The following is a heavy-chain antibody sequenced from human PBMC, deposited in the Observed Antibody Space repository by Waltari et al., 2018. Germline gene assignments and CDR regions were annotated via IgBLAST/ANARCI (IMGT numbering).Heavy chain of an antibody. CDR2: ISGSGGST. CDR1: GFTFSSYA. V-gene: IGHV3-23*04. D-gene: IGHD2-8*02. J-gene: IGHJ4*02. CDR3: AKDGVLPNYYFDY. Sequence: EVQLVESGGGLVQPGGSLRLSCAASGFTFSSYALSWVRPAPGKGLEWVSAISGSGGSTYYADSVKGRFTISRDNSKNTLYLQMNSLRAEDTAVYYCAKDGVLPNYYFDYWGQGTLVTVSS.